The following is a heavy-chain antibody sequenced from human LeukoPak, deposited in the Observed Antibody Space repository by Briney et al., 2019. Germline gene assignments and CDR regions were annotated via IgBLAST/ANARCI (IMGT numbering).Heavy chain of an antibody. D-gene: IGHD2-8*01. Sequence: GESLKISCKGSGYSFTSYWIGWVRQMPGKGLEWMGIIYPGDSDTRYSPSFQGQVTISADKSISTAYLQWSSLKASDTTMYYCARSVSGLDYYYGMDVWGQGTTVTASS. CDR3: ARSVSGLDYYYGMDV. CDR1: GYSFTSYW. J-gene: IGHJ6*02. CDR2: IYPGDSDT. V-gene: IGHV5-51*01.